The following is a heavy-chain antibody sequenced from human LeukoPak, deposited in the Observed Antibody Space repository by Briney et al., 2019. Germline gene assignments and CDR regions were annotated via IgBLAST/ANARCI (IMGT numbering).Heavy chain of an antibody. CDR3: AKEPRGYSYGPPDY. CDR2: ISPDGSTT. CDR1: GFTFSSYW. V-gene: IGHV3-74*01. D-gene: IGHD5-18*01. J-gene: IGHJ4*02. Sequence: GGSLRLSCAASGFTFSSYWMHWVRQAPGKGLVWVSRISPDGSTTGHADSVKGRFTTSRDNAKNTLFLQMNSLRAEDTAVYYCAKEPRGYSYGPPDYWGQGTLVTVSS.